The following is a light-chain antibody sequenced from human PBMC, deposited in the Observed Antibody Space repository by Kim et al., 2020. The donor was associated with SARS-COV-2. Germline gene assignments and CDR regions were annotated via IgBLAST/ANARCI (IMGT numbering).Light chain of an antibody. J-gene: IGLJ3*02. CDR2: YYSDSNK. V-gene: IGLV5-37*01. CDR1: NDINVDHCN. Sequence: TCTLPNDINVDHCNIYWYQQTPGSPPRYLLYYYSDSNKGQGSGVPSRFSGSKDASANTGILLISGLQSEDEADYYCMIWPTSDSGVFGGGTQLTVL. CDR3: MIWPTSDSGV.